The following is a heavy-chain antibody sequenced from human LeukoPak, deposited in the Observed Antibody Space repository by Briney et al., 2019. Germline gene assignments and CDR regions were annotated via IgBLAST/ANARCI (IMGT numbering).Heavy chain of an antibody. D-gene: IGHD3-10*01. CDR2: ISAYNGNT. J-gene: IGHJ5*02. V-gene: IGHV1-18*01. CDR3: ARGLPFVVSYYGSGRKNWFDP. CDR1: GYTFTSYG. Sequence: ASVKVSCKASGYTFTSYGISWVRQAPGQGLEWMGWISAYNGNTNYAQKLQGRVTMTTDTSTSTAYMELRSLRSDDTAVYYCARGLPFVVSYYGSGRKNWFDPWGQGTLVTVSS.